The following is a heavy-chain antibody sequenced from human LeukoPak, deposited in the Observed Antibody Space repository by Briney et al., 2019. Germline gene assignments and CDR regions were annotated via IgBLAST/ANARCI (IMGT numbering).Heavy chain of an antibody. Sequence: SETLSLTCTVSGGSISNYYWSWIRQPPGKGLEWIGYIYYSGSTNYNPSLKSRVTISVDTSKNQFSLKLSSVTAGDTAVYYCARGLWQWLVDYWGQGTLVTVSS. V-gene: IGHV4-59*01. CDR3: ARGLWQWLVDY. CDR1: GGSISNYY. D-gene: IGHD6-19*01. J-gene: IGHJ4*02. CDR2: IYYSGST.